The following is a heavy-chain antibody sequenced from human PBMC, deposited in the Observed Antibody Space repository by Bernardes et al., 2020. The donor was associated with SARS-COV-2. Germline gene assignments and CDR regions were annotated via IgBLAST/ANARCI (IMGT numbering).Heavy chain of an antibody. V-gene: IGHV4-59*11. Sequence: SETLSLTCTVSGGSISSHYWSWIRQPPGKGLEWIGYMYYTGRANYNPSLKSRVTIIVDTSKNQFSLKLRSVTAADTAVYYCAKDSPYGFVDYWGQGTLVTVSS. CDR3: AKDSPYGFVDY. CDR2: MYYTGRA. J-gene: IGHJ4*01. CDR1: GGSISSHY. D-gene: IGHD3-10*01.